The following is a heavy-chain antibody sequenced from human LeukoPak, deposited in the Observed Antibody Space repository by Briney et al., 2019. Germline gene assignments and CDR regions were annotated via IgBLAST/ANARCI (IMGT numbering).Heavy chain of an antibody. CDR3: AKGSITMVRGSVGYYYGMDV. V-gene: IGHV3-30*18. D-gene: IGHD3-10*01. J-gene: IGHJ6*02. CDR1: GFTFSSYG. Sequence: GGSLRLSCAASGFTFSSYGMHWVRQAPGKGLEWVAVISYDGSNKYYADSVKGRFTISGDNSKNTLYLQMNSLRAEDTAVYYCAKGSITMVRGSVGYYYGMDVWGQGTTVTVSS. CDR2: ISYDGSNK.